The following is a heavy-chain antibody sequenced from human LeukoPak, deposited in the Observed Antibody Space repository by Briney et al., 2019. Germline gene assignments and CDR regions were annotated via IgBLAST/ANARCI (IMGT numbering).Heavy chain of an antibody. CDR1: GFTFSDYY. J-gene: IGHJ4*02. D-gene: IGHD3-3*01. V-gene: IGHV3-11*04. Sequence: PGGSLRLSCAASGFTFSDYYMSWIRQAPGKGLEWVSSIGRGGSPIFYADSVRGRFTTSRDNAKKSLFLQMTSLRAEDTAVYYCTRVSWRGEIFWGQGTLVSVSS. CDR3: TRVSWRGEIF. CDR2: IGRGGSPI.